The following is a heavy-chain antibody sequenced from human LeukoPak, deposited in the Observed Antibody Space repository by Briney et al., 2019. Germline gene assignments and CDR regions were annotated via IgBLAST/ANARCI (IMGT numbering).Heavy chain of an antibody. Sequence: GGSLRLSCAASGFTFDDYIMHWVRQAPGKGLEWVSLVSWDGDTTYYADSVKGRFTISRDNSKYSLYLQMNSLRTEDTALYYCAKARGLIGGAFDIWGQGTMVTVSS. CDR1: GFTFDDYI. CDR3: AKARGLIGGAFDI. J-gene: IGHJ3*02. CDR2: VSWDGDTT. V-gene: IGHV3-43*01. D-gene: IGHD3-22*01.